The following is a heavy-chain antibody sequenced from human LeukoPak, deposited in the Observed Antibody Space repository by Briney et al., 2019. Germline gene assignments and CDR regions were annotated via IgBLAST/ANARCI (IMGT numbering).Heavy chain of an antibody. J-gene: IGHJ4*02. CDR2: MGGSTGIT. Sequence: GGSLRLSCAASGFTFRNYAMSWVRQVPGKGLEWVAIMGGSTGITYYADSVQGRFSISRGNSNNTVYPQMNSLRAEDTALYYCAKDRHFHSTGLFDFWGQGTLVTVSS. CDR3: AKDRHFHSTGLFDF. D-gene: IGHD2-8*02. V-gene: IGHV3-23*01. CDR1: GFTFRNYA.